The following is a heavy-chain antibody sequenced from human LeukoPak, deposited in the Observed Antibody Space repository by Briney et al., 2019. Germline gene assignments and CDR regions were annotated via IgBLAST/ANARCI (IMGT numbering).Heavy chain of an antibody. CDR3: ARGNGDYGSGSYYSFDY. J-gene: IGHJ4*02. CDR2: IIPIFGAA. D-gene: IGHD3-10*01. V-gene: IGHV1-69*01. CDR1: GGTFSSYA. Sequence: GSSVKVSCKASGGTFSSYAISWVRQAPGQGLEWMGGIIPIFGAANYAQKFQGRVTITADESTSTAYMELSSLRSEDTAVYYCARGNGDYGSGSYYSFDYWGQGTLVTVSS.